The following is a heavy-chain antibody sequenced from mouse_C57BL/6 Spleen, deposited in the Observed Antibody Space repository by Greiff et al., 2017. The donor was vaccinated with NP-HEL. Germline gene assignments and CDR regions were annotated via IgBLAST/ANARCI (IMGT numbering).Heavy chain of an antibody. J-gene: IGHJ1*03. CDR2: INPNNGGT. D-gene: IGHD2-5*01. Sequence: EVQLQQSGPELVKPGASVKISCKASGYTFTDYYMNWVKQSHGKSLEWIGDINPNNGGTSYNQKFKGKATLTVDKSSSTAYMELRSLTSEDSAVYYCANSNPFYWYFDVWGTGTTVTVSS. CDR1: GYTFTDYY. V-gene: IGHV1-26*01. CDR3: ANSNPFYWYFDV.